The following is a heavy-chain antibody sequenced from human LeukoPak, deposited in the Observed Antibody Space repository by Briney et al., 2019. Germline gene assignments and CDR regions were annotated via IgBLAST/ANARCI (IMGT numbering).Heavy chain of an antibody. V-gene: IGHV3-23*01. D-gene: IGHD2-15*01. CDR3: ARARMVVPLWDAFDI. CDR2: ISGSGGST. Sequence: GGSLRLSCAASGFTFSSYAMSWVRQAPGKGLEWVSAISGSGGSTYYADSVKGRFTISRDNSKNTLYLQMNSLRAEDTAVYYCARARMVVPLWDAFDIWGQGTMVTVSS. CDR1: GFTFSSYA. J-gene: IGHJ3*02.